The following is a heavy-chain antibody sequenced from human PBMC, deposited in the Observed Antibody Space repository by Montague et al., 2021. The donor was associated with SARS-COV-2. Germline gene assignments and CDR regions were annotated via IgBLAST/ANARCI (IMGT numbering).Heavy chain of an antibody. Sequence: SLRLSCAASGFTFSSYAMHWVRQAPGKGLEWVAVISYDGSNKYYADSVKGRFTISRDNSKNTLYLQMNSLRAEDTAVYYCARARFDSNPYYYYGMDVWAKGPRSPSP. CDR3: ARARFDSNPYYYYGMDV. D-gene: IGHD4-11*01. V-gene: IGHV3-30-3*01. CDR2: ISYDGSNK. CDR1: GFTFSSYA. J-gene: IGHJ6*02.